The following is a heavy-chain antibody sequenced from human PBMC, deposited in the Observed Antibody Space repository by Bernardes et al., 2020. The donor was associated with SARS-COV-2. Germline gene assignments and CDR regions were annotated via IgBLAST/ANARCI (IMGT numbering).Heavy chain of an antibody. D-gene: IGHD3-3*01. CDR2: VSWDGSTT. CDR1: GFTFEDYT. V-gene: IGHV3-43*01. CDR3: ATERQSLTVFGVGHDAFDF. J-gene: IGHJ3*01. Sequence: GGSLRLSCAASGFTFEDYTMHWVRQVPGKGLEWVSLVSWDGSTTNYADSMKGRFIISRDSSRNTVHLQMDSLRKEDTALYYCATERQSLTVFGVGHDAFDFWGQGTMVTVSS.